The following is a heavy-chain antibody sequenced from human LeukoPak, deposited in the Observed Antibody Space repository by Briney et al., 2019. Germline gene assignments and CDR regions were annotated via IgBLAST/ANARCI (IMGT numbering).Heavy chain of an antibody. D-gene: IGHD6-19*01. CDR2: IIPIFGTA. CDR3: ARAMGSSGTIDY. V-gene: IGHV1-69*06. CDR1: GGTLSSYA. J-gene: IGHJ4*02. Sequence: ASVKVSCKASGGTLSSYAISWVRQAPGQGLEWMGGIIPIFGTANYAQKFQGRVTITADKSTSTAYMELSSLRSEDTAVYYCARAMGSSGTIDYWGQGTLVTVSS.